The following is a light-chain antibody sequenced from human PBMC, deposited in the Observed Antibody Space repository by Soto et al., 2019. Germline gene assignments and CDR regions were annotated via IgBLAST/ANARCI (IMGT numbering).Light chain of an antibody. J-gene: IGKJ1*01. CDR1: QSVSSSY. V-gene: IGKV3-20*01. CDR3: QQYGSSPWT. Sequence: EIVLTQSPGTLSLSPGERATLSCRASQSVSSSYLAWYQQKPGQAPRLLIYGAASRATGIPDRFSGSGSGTDFTLTISRLEPEDFEVYYCQQYGSSPWTFGRGTKVEIK. CDR2: GAA.